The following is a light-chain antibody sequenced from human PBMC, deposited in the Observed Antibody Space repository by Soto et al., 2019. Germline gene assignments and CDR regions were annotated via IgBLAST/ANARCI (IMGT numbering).Light chain of an antibody. J-gene: IGKJ1*01. CDR1: DNIAKY. V-gene: IGKV1-39*01. CDR2: AAS. CDR3: QQTYIAPPWT. Sequence: DIQTTQSPPSLSASVGDRVTITCRTSDNIAKYLNWYQQKRGQAPNVLIVAASNLQSGGTTRFSGSGFGTDFTLTIDNVQPEDFATYYCQQTYIAPPWTFGQGTKVDI.